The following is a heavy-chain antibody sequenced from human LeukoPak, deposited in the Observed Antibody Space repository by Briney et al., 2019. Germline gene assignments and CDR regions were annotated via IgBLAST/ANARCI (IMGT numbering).Heavy chain of an antibody. CDR1: GGTFSSYA. CDR2: IIPIFGTA. V-gene: IGHV1-69*13. CDR3: ARDGCSGGSCYSNWFDP. D-gene: IGHD2-15*01. J-gene: IGHJ5*02. Sequence: SVKVSCKASGGTFSSYAISWVRQAPGQGLEWMGGIIPIFGTANYAQKFQGRVTITADESTSTAYMELSSLRSEDTAVYYCARDGCSGGSCYSNWFDPWGRGTLVTVSS.